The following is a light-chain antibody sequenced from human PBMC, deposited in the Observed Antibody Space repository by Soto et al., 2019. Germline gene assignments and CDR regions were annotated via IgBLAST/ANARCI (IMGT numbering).Light chain of an antibody. Sequence: QSVLPQPPSVSGAPGQRVTISCTGSSSNIGAGCDVHWYQQLPGTAPKLLIYGNSNRPSGVPDRFSGSKSGTSASLAITGLRAEDEADYYCQSYDSSLSGWVFGGGTKLTVL. V-gene: IGLV1-40*01. CDR2: GNS. CDR1: SSNIGAGCD. CDR3: QSYDSSLSGWV. J-gene: IGLJ3*02.